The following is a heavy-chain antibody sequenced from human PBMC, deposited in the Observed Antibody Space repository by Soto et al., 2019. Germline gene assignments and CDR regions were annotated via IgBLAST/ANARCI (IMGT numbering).Heavy chain of an antibody. J-gene: IGHJ6*02. CDR1: GFTFSNYA. CDR3: AKAGVFCSVTSRAGGYHYDGWDV. D-gene: IGHD2-2*01. CDR2: IRGSGGDL. Sequence: EVQLLESGGGLVQPRESLRLSCVASGFTFSNYAMNWVRQAPGKGLGWVSVIRGSGGDLDYADSVKGRFPISRDKSKNTMQLHMRRLTGDVTARYYCAKAGVFCSVTSRAGGYHYDGWDVWGHATTVIVSS. V-gene: IGHV3-23*01.